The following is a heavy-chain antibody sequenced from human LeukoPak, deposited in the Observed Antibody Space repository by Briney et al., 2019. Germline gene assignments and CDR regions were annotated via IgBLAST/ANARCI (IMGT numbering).Heavy chain of an antibody. Sequence: GGSLRLSCAASGFTFANFAMSWVRQAPGKGLEWVSDISDRGGIKNYADSVKGRFTISRDNSNNTLYLQMNSLRAEDTAVYFSAKKQTTTVTTLDYWGQGTLVTVSS. CDR1: GFTFANFA. J-gene: IGHJ4*02. V-gene: IGHV3-23*01. CDR2: ISDRGGIK. D-gene: IGHD4-17*01. CDR3: AKKQTTTVTTLDY.